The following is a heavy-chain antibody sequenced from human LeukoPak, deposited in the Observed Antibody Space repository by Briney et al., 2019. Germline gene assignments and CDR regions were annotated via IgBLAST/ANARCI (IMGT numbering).Heavy chain of an antibody. Sequence: GGSLRLSCAASGFTFSSYWMSWVRQAPGKGLEWVANIKQDGSEKYYVDSVKGRFTISRDNAKNSLYLQMNSLRAEDTAVYYCARDQIRIAAAGNPFVYWGQGTLVTVSS. CDR3: ARDQIRIAAAGNPFVY. V-gene: IGHV3-7*03. CDR1: GFTFSSYW. CDR2: IKQDGSEK. J-gene: IGHJ4*02. D-gene: IGHD6-13*01.